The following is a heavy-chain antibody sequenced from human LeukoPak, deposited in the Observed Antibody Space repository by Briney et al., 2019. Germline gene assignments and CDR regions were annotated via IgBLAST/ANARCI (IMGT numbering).Heavy chain of an antibody. CDR2: IRSKAYGGTT. V-gene: IGHV3-49*03. D-gene: IGHD4/OR15-4a*01. Sequence: PGRSLRLSCTASGFTFGDYAMSWFRQAPGKGLEWVGFIRSKAYGGTTEYAASVKGRFTISRDDSKSIAYLQMNSLRAEDTAVYYCARRAGAYSHPYDYWGQGTLVTVSS. CDR3: ARRAGAYSHPYDY. CDR1: GFTFGDYA. J-gene: IGHJ4*02.